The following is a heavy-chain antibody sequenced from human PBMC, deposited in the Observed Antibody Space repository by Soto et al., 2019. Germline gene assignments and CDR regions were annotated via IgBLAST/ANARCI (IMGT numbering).Heavy chain of an antibody. CDR2: IVARGNSA. V-gene: IGHV3-23*01. CDR3: VREGRGSFDF. J-gene: IGHJ3*01. CDR1: GFIFTIYA. Sequence: PGGSLRLCCAASGFIFTIYAIAWVRPAQGKVMEWVSVIVARGNSAHYEDSVPGWLTISRDTSKNPVSLQMSSLTDDDTAIYCGVREGRGSFDFWGRGTMVTVSS. D-gene: IGHD5-12*01.